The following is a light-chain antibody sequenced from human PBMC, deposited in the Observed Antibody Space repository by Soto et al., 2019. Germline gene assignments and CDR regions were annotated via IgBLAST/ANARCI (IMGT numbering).Light chain of an antibody. J-gene: IGKJ4*01. CDR1: QSVRND. V-gene: IGKV3-11*01. CDR3: QQRTNWPPT. Sequence: EIVLTQSPATLSLSPGERATLSCRASQSVRNDLGWYHQKPGQAPRVLIYSASNRDTGIPARFSGSGSGTDFTLTISSLEPEDFAVYYCQQRTNWPPTFGGGTKVEIK. CDR2: SAS.